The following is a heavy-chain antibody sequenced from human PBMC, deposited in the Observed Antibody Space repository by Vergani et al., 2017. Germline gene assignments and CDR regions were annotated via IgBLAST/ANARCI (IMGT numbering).Heavy chain of an antibody. CDR1: GGSISSGSYY. CDR2: IYTSGRT. V-gene: IGHV4-61*02. CDR3: AREGTYYYGSGSYPDY. J-gene: IGHJ4*02. Sequence: QVQLQESGPGLVKPSQTLSLTCTVSGGSISSGSYYWSWIRQPAGKGLEWIGRIYTSGRTNYNPSLKSRVTISVDTSKNQFSLKLSSVTAADTAVYYCAREGTYYYGSGSYPDYWGQGTLVTVSS. D-gene: IGHD3-10*01.